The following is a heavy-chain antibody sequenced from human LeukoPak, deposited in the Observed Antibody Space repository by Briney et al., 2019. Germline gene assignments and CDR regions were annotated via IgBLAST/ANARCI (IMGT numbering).Heavy chain of an antibody. CDR3: ARDRYGSGMRIYYFDY. CDR2: IYTSGST. CDR1: GGSISSYY. D-gene: IGHD3-10*01. Sequence: SETLSLTCTVSGGSISSYYWSWIRQPAGKGLEWIGRIYTSGSTNYNPSLKSRVTMSVDTSKNQFSLKLSSVTAADTAVYYCARDRYGSGMRIYYFDYWGQGTLVTVSS. V-gene: IGHV4-4*07. J-gene: IGHJ4*02.